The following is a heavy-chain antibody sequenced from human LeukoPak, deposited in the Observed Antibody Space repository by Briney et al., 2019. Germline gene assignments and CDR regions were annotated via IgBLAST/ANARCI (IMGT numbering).Heavy chain of an antibody. J-gene: IGHJ4*02. CDR3: AKDRDGYKSGDFDY. D-gene: IGHD5-24*01. CDR2: ISGSGGST. CDR1: GFTFSSYA. Sequence: GGSLRLSCEASGFTFSSYAMSWVRQAPGKGLEWVSAISGSGGSTYYADSVKGRFTISRDNSKNTLYLQMNSLRAEDTAVYYCAKDRDGYKSGDFDYWGQGTLVTVSS. V-gene: IGHV3-23*01.